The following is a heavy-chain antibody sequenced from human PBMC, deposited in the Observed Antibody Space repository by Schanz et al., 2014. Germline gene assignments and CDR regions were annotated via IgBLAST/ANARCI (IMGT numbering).Heavy chain of an antibody. J-gene: IGHJ4*02. V-gene: IGHV1-18*01. CDR3: ARSAGRDCCSGYYTRFDY. CDR1: GYTFTTYA. CDR2: ISGYTGNT. D-gene: IGHD3-3*01. Sequence: QVQLVQSGAEVKKPGASVRVSCKASGYTFTTYAMSWVRQAPGQGLEWVGWISGYTGNTKYGQKVQGRVTMTADTSTTQAYMELRSPTAADASVYCSARSAGRDCCSGYYTRFDYWGQGTLVTVSS.